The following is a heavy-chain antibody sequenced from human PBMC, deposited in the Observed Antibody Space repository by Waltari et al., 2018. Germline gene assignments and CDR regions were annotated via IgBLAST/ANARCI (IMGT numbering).Heavy chain of an antibody. Sequence: QVQLQASGPGLVKPSETLSLTCAVSGYSLSSGYYWGWLRQPPGKGLGWIGSIYHSGSTYYKPTLKSRVTISVDTSKNQFSLKLSSVTAADTAVYYCARNTMIVVVSWFDPWGQGTLVTVSS. D-gene: IGHD3-22*01. CDR3: ARNTMIVVVSWFDP. J-gene: IGHJ5*02. V-gene: IGHV4-38-2*01. CDR2: IYHSGST. CDR1: GYSLSSGYY.